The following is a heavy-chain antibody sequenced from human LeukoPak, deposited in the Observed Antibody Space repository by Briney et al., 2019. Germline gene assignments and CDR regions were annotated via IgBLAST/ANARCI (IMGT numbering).Heavy chain of an antibody. Sequence: ASVKVSCKASGYTFTDYYMHWVRQAPGQGLEWMGRINPNSGGTNYAQKFQGRVTMTRDTSISTAYMELSRLRSDDTAVYYCARASNIYDSVGYYSTLDYWGKGTLVTVSS. D-gene: IGHD3-22*01. V-gene: IGHV1-2*06. J-gene: IGHJ4*02. CDR3: ARASNIYDSVGYYSTLDY. CDR2: INPNSGGT. CDR1: GYTFTDYY.